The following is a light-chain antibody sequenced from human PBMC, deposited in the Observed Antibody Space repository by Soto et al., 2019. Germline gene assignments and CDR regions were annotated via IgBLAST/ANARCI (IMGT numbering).Light chain of an antibody. CDR1: SSDVGDYNY. J-gene: IGLJ1*01. CDR2: EVS. CDR3: SSYAGSNRV. V-gene: IGLV2-8*01. Sequence: QSVLTQPPSASGSPGQSVTTSCTGTSSDVGDYNYVSWYQQHPGKAPKLMIYEVSKRPSGLPDRFSGSKSGNTASLTVSGLQAEDEADYYCSSYAGSNRVFGTGTKVTV.